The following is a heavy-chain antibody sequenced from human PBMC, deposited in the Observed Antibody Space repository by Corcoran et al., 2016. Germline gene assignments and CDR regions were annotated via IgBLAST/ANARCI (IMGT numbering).Heavy chain of an antibody. D-gene: IGHD3-3*01. CDR1: GFTFSNYG. CDR2: MSYDGRNK. V-gene: IGHV3-30*18. CDR3: AKDWGWGFVSGCSASDY. J-gene: IGHJ4*02. Sequence: QVQLVESGGGVVQPGRSLRLSCAASGFTFSNYGMYWVRQAPGKGLEWVAVMSYDGRNKYYGDSVKGRFTISRDNSRNTLFLQLTSLRVEDSDGYYCAKDWGWGFVSGCSASDYWCQGTLVTVSS.